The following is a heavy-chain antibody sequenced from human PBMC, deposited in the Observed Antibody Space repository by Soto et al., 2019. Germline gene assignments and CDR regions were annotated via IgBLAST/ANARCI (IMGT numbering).Heavy chain of an antibody. D-gene: IGHD4-17*01. Sequence: PSETLSLTCTVSGGSINNYYWSWIRQPPGRGLEWIAYIYYNGRTNYNPSLKSRVTISVDTSKSQFSLKLSSVTAADTAVYYCARHAAVTSSPLDCWGQGTPVTVSS. J-gene: IGHJ4*02. CDR1: GGSINNYY. CDR2: IYYNGRT. CDR3: ARHAAVTSSPLDC. V-gene: IGHV4-59*08.